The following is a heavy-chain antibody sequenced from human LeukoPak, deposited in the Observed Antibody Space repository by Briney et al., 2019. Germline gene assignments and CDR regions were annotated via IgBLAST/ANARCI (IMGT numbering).Heavy chain of an antibody. CDR1: GGTFSSYA. D-gene: IGHD2-2*01. CDR3: ARGCSSTSCYPYYYYYMDV. J-gene: IGHJ6*03. V-gene: IGHV1-69*04. CDR2: IIPILGIA. Sequence: SVKVSCKASGGTFSSYAISWVRQAPGQGLEWMGRIIPILGIANYAQKFQGRVTITADKSTSTAYMELNSLRAEDTAVYYCARGCSSTSCYPYYYYYMDVWGKGTTVTVSS.